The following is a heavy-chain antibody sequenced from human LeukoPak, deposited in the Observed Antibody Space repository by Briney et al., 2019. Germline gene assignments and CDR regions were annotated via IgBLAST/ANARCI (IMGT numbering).Heavy chain of an antibody. CDR1: GGSMNNYC. J-gene: IGHJ3*02. CDR3: ARWQEAWSAFNI. Sequence: SETLSLTCTVSGGSMNNYCWNWIRQPPGKGLQWIGYNCYSGGTDYNPSLKSRVTISLDTSKSQLSLKMSSVTAADTAVYYCARWQEAWSAFNIWGQGTMVTVSS. CDR2: NCYSGGT. V-gene: IGHV4-59*01.